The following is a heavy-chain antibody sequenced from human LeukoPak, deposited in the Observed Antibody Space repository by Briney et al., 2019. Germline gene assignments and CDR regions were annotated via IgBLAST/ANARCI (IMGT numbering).Heavy chain of an antibody. Sequence: GGSLRLSCAASGFTFSSYWMHWVLQAPGKGLVWVSRINSDGSSTSYADSVKGRFTISRDNAKNTLYLQMNSLRAEDTAVYYCARDSSVFQFDYWGQGTLVTVSS. V-gene: IGHV3-74*01. J-gene: IGHJ4*02. D-gene: IGHD2-21*01. CDR3: ARDSSVFQFDY. CDR1: GFTFSSYW. CDR2: INSDGSST.